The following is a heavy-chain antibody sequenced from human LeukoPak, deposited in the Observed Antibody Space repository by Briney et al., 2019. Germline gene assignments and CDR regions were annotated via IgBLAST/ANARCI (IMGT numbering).Heavy chain of an antibody. CDR3: ARDSRYYYDSSGYYSSLGY. CDR2: INPSGGST. J-gene: IGHJ4*02. Sequence: ASVKVSCKASGYTFISYQMHWVRQAPGQGLKWMGIINPSGGSTSYAQKFQGRVTMTRDTSTSTVYMELSSLRSEDTAVYYCARDSRYYYDSSGYYSSLGYWGQGTLVTVSS. CDR1: GYTFISYQ. D-gene: IGHD3-22*01. V-gene: IGHV1-46*01.